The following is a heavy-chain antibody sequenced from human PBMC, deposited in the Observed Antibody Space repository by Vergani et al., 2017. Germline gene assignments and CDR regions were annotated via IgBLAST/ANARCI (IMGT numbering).Heavy chain of an antibody. Sequence: EVQLVESGGGLVKPGGSLRLSCAASGFTFSNAWMSWVRQAPGKGLEWVGRIKSKTDGGTTDYAAPVKGRFTISRDDSKNTLYLQMNSLKTEDTAVYYCTTGTVDYDFWSGPYGMDVWGQGTTVTVSS. D-gene: IGHD3-3*01. CDR1: GFTFSNAW. CDR2: IKSKTDGGTT. CDR3: TTGTVDYDFWSGPYGMDV. V-gene: IGHV3-15*01. J-gene: IGHJ6*02.